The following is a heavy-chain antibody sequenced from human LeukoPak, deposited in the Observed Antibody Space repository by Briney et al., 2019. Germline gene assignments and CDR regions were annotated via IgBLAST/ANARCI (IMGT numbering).Heavy chain of an antibody. J-gene: IGHJ5*02. CDR2: ITHSGST. D-gene: IGHD3-16*02. CDR1: GGSFSAYY. V-gene: IGHV4-34*01. CDR3: ARAGMISFGGVIVEYNWFDP. Sequence: SETLSLTCAVYGGSFSAYYWSWIRQPPGKGLKWIGEITHSGSTNYNPSLKSRVTISVDTSKNQFSLRLSSVTAADTAVYYCARAGMISFGGVIVEYNWFDPWGQGTLVTVSS.